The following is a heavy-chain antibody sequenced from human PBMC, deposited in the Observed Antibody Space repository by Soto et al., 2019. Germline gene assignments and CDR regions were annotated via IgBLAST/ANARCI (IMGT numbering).Heavy chain of an antibody. CDR1: GYIFITYG. CDR3: ARDLDGSGSYYTGY. Sequence: QVQLVQSGAEVKKPGASVKVSCKASGYIFITYGISWVRQAPGQGLEWMGRISTYNGNTNYAQNLQGRVTMTADTSTNTAYRELRSLRSDDTAVYYCARDLDGSGSYYTGYWGPGTLVTVSS. J-gene: IGHJ4*02. D-gene: IGHD3-10*01. V-gene: IGHV1-18*01. CDR2: ISTYNGNT.